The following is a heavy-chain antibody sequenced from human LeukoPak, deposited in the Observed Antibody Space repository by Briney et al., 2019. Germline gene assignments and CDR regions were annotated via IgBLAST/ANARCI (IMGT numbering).Heavy chain of an antibody. V-gene: IGHV3-66*01. D-gene: IGHD3-10*01. CDR3: ARAPAEYYYGSGSYYPPEYYFDY. J-gene: IGHJ4*02. CDR2: IYGGGST. CDR1: GFTVSSNY. Sequence: GGSLRLSCAASGFTVSSNYMSWVRQAPGKGLEWVSVIYGGGSTYYADSVKGRFTISRDNSKNTLYLQMNSLRAEDTAVYYCARAPAEYYYGSGSYYPPEYYFDYWGQGTLVTVSS.